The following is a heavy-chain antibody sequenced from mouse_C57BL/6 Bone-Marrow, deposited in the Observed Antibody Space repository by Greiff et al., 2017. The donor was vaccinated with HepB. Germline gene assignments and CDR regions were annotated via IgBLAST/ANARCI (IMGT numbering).Heavy chain of an antibody. J-gene: IGHJ3*01. Sequence: VQLKESGAELVRPGASVKLSCTASGFNIKDDYMHWVKQRPEQGLEWIGWIDPENGDTEYASKFQGKATITADTSSNTAYLQLSSLTSEDTAVYYCTIPYYEPAWFAYWGQGTLVTVSA. V-gene: IGHV14-4*01. CDR1: GFNIKDDY. CDR2: IDPENGDT. D-gene: IGHD2-10*01. CDR3: TIPYYEPAWFAY.